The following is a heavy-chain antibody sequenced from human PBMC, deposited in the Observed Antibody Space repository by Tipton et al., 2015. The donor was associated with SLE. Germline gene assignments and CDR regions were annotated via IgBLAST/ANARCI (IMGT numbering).Heavy chain of an antibody. D-gene: IGHD3-22*01. V-gene: IGHV4-61*10. CDR1: GGSISSGFYY. CDR2: IHKSGST. CDR3: ARRHFDTSGYYRGAFDI. J-gene: IGHJ3*02. Sequence: TLSLTCTVSGGSISSGFYYWSWIRQPAGKGLEWIGYIHKSGSTHYHPSLRGRVTISVDASKNQFSLELISVTAADTAVYYCARRHFDTSGYYRGAFDIWGQGKMVTVSS.